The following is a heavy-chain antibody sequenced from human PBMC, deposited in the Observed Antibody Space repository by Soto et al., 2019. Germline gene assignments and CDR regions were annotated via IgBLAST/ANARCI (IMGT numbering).Heavy chain of an antibody. D-gene: IGHD3-9*01. V-gene: IGHV3-11*01. CDR3: AREYYDVLTAYYSYYYMDV. Sequence: ESGGGLVKPGGSLRLSCAASGFTFSDYYMSWIRRAPGKGLEWVSYISHSGSIVNYADSVKGRFTISRDNAKNSLYLQMNSLRAEDTAVYYCAREYYDVLTAYYSYYYMDVWGKGTTVTVSS. CDR2: ISHSGSIV. J-gene: IGHJ6*03. CDR1: GFTFSDYY.